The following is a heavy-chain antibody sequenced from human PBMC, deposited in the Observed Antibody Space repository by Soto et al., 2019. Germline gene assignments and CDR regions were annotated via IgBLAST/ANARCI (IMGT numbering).Heavy chain of an antibody. J-gene: IGHJ5*02. Sequence: PGGSLRLSCAASGFTFSSYAMHWVRQAPGKGLEYVSAISSNGGSTYYANSVKGRFTISRDNSKNTLYLQMGSLRAEDMAVYYCARGADYGDYASWFDPWGQGTLVTVSS. D-gene: IGHD4-17*01. V-gene: IGHV3-64*01. CDR2: ISSNGGST. CDR3: ARGADYGDYASWFDP. CDR1: GFTFSSYA.